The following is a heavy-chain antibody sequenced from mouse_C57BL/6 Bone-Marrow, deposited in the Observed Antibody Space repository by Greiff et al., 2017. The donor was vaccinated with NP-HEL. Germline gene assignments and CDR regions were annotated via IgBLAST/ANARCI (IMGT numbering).Heavy chain of an antibody. Sequence: VKVEESGPGLVQPSQSLSITCTVSGFSLTSYGVHWVRQSPGKGLEWLGVIWSGGSTDYNAAFISRLSLSKDNSKSPVFFKMNSLQADDTAIYYCARNYPLSELGLFDYWGQGTTLTVSS. V-gene: IGHV2-2*01. J-gene: IGHJ2*01. CDR1: GFSLTSYG. CDR2: IWSGGST. CDR3: ARNYPLSELGLFDY. D-gene: IGHD4-1*01.